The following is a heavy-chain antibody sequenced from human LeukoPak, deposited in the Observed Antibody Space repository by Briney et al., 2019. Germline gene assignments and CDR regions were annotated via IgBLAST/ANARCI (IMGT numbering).Heavy chain of an antibody. CDR3: VRVAAGNRMFDC. J-gene: IGHJ4*02. D-gene: IGHD6-13*01. Sequence: SETLSLTSSVSGSSINSAYYWAWVRHRQPPGKGLEWIGSVFRSGTTYYHPSLNSRVTISLDASRNQFSLKLSSVTAADTAVYHCVRVAAGNRMFDCWGLGVLVTVSS. V-gene: IGHV4-38-2*01. CDR1: GSSINSAYY. CDR2: VFRSGTT.